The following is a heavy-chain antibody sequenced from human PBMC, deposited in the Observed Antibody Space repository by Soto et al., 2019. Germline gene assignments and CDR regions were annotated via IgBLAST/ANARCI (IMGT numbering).Heavy chain of an antibody. J-gene: IGHJ5*02. V-gene: IGHV4-30-2*01. CDR1: GGSISSGGYS. CDR3: ARVPDR. D-gene: IGHD2-2*01. CDR2: IYHSGST. Sequence: PSETLFLTCAVSGGSISSGGYSWSWIRQPPGKGLEWIGCIYHSGSTYYNPSLKSRVTISVDRSKNQFSLKLSSVTAADTAVYYCARVPDRWGQGTLVT.